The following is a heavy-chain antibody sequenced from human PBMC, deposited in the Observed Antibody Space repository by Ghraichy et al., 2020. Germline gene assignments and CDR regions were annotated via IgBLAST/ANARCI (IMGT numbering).Heavy chain of an antibody. D-gene: IGHD3-16*02. J-gene: IGHJ6*02. Sequence: SETLSLTCAVSGGSISSSNWWSWVRQPPGKGLEWIGEIYHSGSTNYNPSLKSRVTISVDKSKNQFSLKLSSVTAADTAVYYCASHMITFGGVIDYGMDVWGQGTTVTVSS. CDR1: GGSISSSNW. CDR3: ASHMITFGGVIDYGMDV. CDR2: IYHSGST. V-gene: IGHV4-4*02.